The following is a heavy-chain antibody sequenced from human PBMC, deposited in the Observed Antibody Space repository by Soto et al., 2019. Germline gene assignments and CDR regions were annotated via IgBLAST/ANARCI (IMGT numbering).Heavy chain of an antibody. V-gene: IGHV1-46*01. Sequence: ASVKVSCKASGYTFTSYYMHWVRQAPGQGLEWMGIINPSGGSTSYAQKFQGRVTMTRDTSTSTVYMELSSLRSEDTAVYYCARDPFGWSGSRDHYYYGMDVWGQGTTVTVSS. CDR3: ARDPFGWSGSRDHYYYGMDV. CDR1: GYTFTSYY. D-gene: IGHD3-3*01. J-gene: IGHJ6*02. CDR2: INPSGGST.